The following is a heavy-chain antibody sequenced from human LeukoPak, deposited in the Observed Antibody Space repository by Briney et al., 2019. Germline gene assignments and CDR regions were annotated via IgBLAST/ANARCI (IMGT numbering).Heavy chain of an antibody. CDR1: GGSICSYY. D-gene: IGHD4-23*01. V-gene: IGHV4-59*01. CDR2: IYYSGST. Sequence: PSETLSLTCTVSGGSICSYYWSWIRQPPGKGLEWIGYIYYSGSTNYNPSLKGRVTISVDTSKNQFSLKLSSVTAADTAVYYCARGGGWFDPWGQGTLVTVSS. J-gene: IGHJ5*02. CDR3: ARGGGWFDP.